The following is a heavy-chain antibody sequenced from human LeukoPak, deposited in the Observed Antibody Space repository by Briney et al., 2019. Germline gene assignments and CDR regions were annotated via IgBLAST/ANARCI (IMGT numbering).Heavy chain of an antibody. CDR3: VTHYKWDLLVHAFDF. V-gene: IGHV3-33*01. J-gene: IGHJ3*01. D-gene: IGHD1-26*01. Sequence: GGSLRLSCAVSGIPFKKYGMHWVRQAPGRGLEWVATIWHDGSPTMYADSARGRFTISRDDSKNMLYLQMNSLRAEDTAEYYCVTHYKWDLLVHAFDFWGQGTRVTVSS. CDR2: IWHDGSPT. CDR1: GIPFKKYG.